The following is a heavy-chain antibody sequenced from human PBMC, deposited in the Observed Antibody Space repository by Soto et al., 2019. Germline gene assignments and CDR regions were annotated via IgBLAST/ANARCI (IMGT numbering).Heavy chain of an antibody. V-gene: IGHV5-51*01. CDR3: ARHLRSYDFFQYYYGIDV. CDR1: GYNYNLHW. CDR2: IYPGDSDT. D-gene: IGHD3-16*01. Sequence: GESLKISCRGSGYNYNLHWISWVRQKPGRGLEWMGIIYPGDSDTRYNPSFQGQVTISVDKSINTAYLQWDSLEASDTATYYCARHLRSYDFFQYYYGIDVWGHGSTVTVSS. J-gene: IGHJ6*02.